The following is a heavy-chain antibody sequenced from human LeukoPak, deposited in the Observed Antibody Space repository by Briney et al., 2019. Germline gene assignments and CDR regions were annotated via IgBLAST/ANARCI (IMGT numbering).Heavy chain of an antibody. J-gene: IGHJ4*02. D-gene: IGHD3-22*01. CDR2: IYSSGST. V-gene: IGHV4-39*01. CDR3: ARLVSGYYYFDY. Sequence: PSETLSLTCTVSGGSISSNSYYWGWTRQPPGKGLEWIGSIYSSGSTYYNPSLKSRVTISVDTSKNQFSLKLSSVTAADPAVYYCARLVSGYYYFDYWGQGTLVTVSS. CDR1: GGSISSNSYY.